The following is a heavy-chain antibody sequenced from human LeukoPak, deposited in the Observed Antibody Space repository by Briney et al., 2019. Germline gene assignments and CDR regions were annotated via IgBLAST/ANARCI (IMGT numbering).Heavy chain of an antibody. CDR3: ARHGLLWFGEFYNWFDP. J-gene: IGHJ5*02. CDR1: GGSISSSNW. V-gene: IGHV4-4*02. D-gene: IGHD3-10*01. CDR2: IYHSGST. Sequence: SETLSLTCAVSGGSISSSNWWSWVRQPPGKGLEWIGEIYHSGSTNYNPSLKSRVTISVDTSKNQFSLKLSSVTAADTAVYYSARHGLLWFGEFYNWFDPWGQGTLVTVSS.